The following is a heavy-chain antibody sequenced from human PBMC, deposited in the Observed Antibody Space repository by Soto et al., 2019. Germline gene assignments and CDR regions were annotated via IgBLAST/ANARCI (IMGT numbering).Heavy chain of an antibody. CDR1: GYNFTTYG. D-gene: IGHD6-19*01. CDR3: ARYQPYSTGYYYFDQ. V-gene: IGHV1-18*01. CDR2: ISGHNGHA. Sequence: QVQLVQSGAEVKKPGASVKVSCKTSGYNFTTYGVSWVRQAPVQGLEWMGWISGHNGHANYAQTFQGRLTMTTDTSTTTAYMELRSLRSDDTAVYYCARYQPYSTGYYYFDQWGQGTLAIVTS. J-gene: IGHJ4*02.